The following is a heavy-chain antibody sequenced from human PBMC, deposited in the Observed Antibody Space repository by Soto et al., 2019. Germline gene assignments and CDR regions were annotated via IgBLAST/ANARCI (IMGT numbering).Heavy chain of an antibody. Sequence: SETMDLTCAVYGGSFNGYYWSWIRQPPGKGLEWIGEINHSGSTNYNPSLKSRVTISVDTSKNQFSLKLSSATAADTAVYYCAREGTANYYYGMDVWGQGTTVTVSS. CDR3: AREGTANYYYGMDV. CDR2: INHSGST. D-gene: IGHD6-13*01. CDR1: GGSFNGYY. V-gene: IGHV4-34*01. J-gene: IGHJ6*02.